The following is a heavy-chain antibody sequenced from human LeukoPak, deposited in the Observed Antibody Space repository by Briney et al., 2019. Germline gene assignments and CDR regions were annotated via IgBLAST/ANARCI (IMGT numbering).Heavy chain of an antibody. J-gene: IGHJ3*02. D-gene: IGHD1-1*01. CDR2: ISSSSSYI. V-gene: IGHV3-21*01. CDR3: ARDHSGNWNDGDAFGI. Sequence: PGGSLRLSCAASGFTFSSYSMNWVRQAPGKGLEWVSSISSSSSYIYYADSVKGRFTISRDNAKNSLYLQMNSLRAEDTAVYYCARDHSGNWNDGDAFGIWGQGTMVTVSS. CDR1: GFTFSSYS.